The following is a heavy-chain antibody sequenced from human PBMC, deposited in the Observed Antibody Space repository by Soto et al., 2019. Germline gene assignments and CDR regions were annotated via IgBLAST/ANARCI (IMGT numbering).Heavy chain of an antibody. CDR2: ISSDGSNK. V-gene: IGHV3-30*18. CDR1: EFTFSNYG. D-gene: IGHD3-22*01. Sequence: QVQLVESGGGVVQPGRSLRLSCAASEFTFSNYGMRWVRQAPGKGLEWVALISSDGSNKYYADSVKGRFTISRDNSKNTLYLQMNSLRAEDTAVYYCAKDKGVTSGYLANWGQGTLVTVSS. CDR3: AKDKGVTSGYLAN. J-gene: IGHJ4*02.